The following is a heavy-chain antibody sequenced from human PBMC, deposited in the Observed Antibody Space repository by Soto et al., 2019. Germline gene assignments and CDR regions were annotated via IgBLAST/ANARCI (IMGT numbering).Heavy chain of an antibody. CDR3: ARHGYSYGGGYFDY. Sequence: APGKGLEWVSVIYSGGSAYYADSVKGRFTISRDNSKNTLYLQMNSLRAEDTAVYHCARHGYSYGGGYFDYWGQGTLVTVSS. CDR2: IYSGGSA. J-gene: IGHJ4*02. V-gene: IGHV3-66*04. D-gene: IGHD5-18*01.